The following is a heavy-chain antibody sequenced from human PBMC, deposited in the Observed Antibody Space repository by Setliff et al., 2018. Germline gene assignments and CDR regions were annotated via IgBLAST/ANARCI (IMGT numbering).Heavy chain of an antibody. CDR3: ARRETYYNFWSGYYAY. D-gene: IGHD3-3*01. J-gene: IGHJ4*02. CDR1: GGSISSSSYY. CDR2: IYYSGST. V-gene: IGHV4-39*07. Sequence: SETLSLTCTVSGGSISSSSYYWSWIRQPPGKGLEWIGSIYYSGSTYYNPSLKSRVTISVDTSKNQFSLKLSSVTAADTAVYYCARRETYYNFWSGYYAYWGQGTLVTVSS.